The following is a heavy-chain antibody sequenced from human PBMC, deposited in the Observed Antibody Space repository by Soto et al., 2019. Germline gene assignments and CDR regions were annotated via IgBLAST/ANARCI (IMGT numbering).Heavy chain of an antibody. J-gene: IGHJ6*02. CDR2: INPNSGGT. V-gene: IGHV1-2*04. Sequence: QVQLVQSGAEVKKPGASVKVSCKASGYTFTGYYMHWVRQAPGQGLEWMGWINPNSGGTNYAQKFQGWVTRTRDTSISTGYMELSRLRSDGTAVYYCARVAKGYYYYGMAVWGQGTTVTVSS. CDR3: ARVAKGYYYYGMAV. CDR1: GYTFTGYY.